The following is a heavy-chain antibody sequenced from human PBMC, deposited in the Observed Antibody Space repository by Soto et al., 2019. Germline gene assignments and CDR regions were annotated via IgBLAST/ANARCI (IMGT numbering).Heavy chain of an antibody. CDR1: GGTFSSYA. Sequence: GASVKVSCKASGGTFSSYAISWVRQAPGQGLEWMGGIIPIFGTANYAQKFQGRVTITADKSTSTAYMELSRLRSEDTAVYYCARGISGSYPLDYWGQGTLVTVSS. J-gene: IGHJ4*02. CDR3: ARGISGSYPLDY. D-gene: IGHD1-26*01. V-gene: IGHV1-69*06. CDR2: IIPIFGTA.